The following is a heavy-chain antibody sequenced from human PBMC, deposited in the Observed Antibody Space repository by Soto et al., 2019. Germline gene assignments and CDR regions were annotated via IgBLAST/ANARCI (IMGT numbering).Heavy chain of an antibody. Sequence: SETLSLTCAVSGGSISSGGYSWSWIRQPPGKGLEWIGYIYHGESTYYNPSLKSRVTISVDTSKNQFSLKLSSVTAADTAVYYCARNGRDGYISGYFDYWGQGTLVTVSS. V-gene: IGHV4-30-2*01. CDR3: ARNGRDGYISGYFDY. CDR2: IYHGEST. D-gene: IGHD5-12*01. CDR1: GGSISSGGYS. J-gene: IGHJ4*02.